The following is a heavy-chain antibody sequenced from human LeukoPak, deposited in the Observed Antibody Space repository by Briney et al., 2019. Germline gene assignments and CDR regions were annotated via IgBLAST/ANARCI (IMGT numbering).Heavy chain of an antibody. CDR1: GYTFTSYN. CDR2: MNPNSGNT. Sequence: ASVKVSCKASGYTFTSYNINWVRQATGQGLEWMGWMNPNSGNTGYAQKFQGRVTMTRNTSIGTAYMELSSLRSEDTVVYYCARVMALLWFGESTSRMDVWGQGTTVTVSS. V-gene: IGHV1-8*01. CDR3: ARVMALLWFGESTSRMDV. J-gene: IGHJ6*02. D-gene: IGHD3-10*01.